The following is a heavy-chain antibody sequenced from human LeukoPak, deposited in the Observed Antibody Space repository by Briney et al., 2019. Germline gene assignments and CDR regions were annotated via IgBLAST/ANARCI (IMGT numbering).Heavy chain of an antibody. V-gene: IGHV3-23*01. Sequence: GGSLRLSCAASGFTFTSYSMNWVRRASGKGLEWVSTISGSGGSTYYADSVKGRFTISRDNSKNTLYLQMNSLRAEDTAVYYCAKDVGGDYYDSSGYYPYAFDIWGQGTMVTVSS. D-gene: IGHD3-22*01. CDR2: ISGSGGST. CDR3: AKDVGGDYYDSSGYYPYAFDI. J-gene: IGHJ3*02. CDR1: GFTFTSYS.